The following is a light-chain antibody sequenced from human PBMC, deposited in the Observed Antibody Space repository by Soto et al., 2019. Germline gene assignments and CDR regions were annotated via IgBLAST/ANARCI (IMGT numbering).Light chain of an antibody. CDR2: GAS. V-gene: IGKV3-20*01. CDR3: QQYGTSPPT. Sequence: EIVRTQSPATLSVSPGERATLSCWASQSVSSNLAWYQQKYGQAPRLLISGASSRATGISDRFSGSGSGTDFTLTISRLEPEDFAVFYCQQYGTSPPTFGQGTKVDI. CDR1: QSVSSN. J-gene: IGKJ1*01.